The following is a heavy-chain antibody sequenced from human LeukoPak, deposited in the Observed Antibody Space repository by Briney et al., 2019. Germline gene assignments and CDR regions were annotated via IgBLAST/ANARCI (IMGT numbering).Heavy chain of an antibody. CDR2: FSSSGATL. CDR3: ARVLYRSGWALDF. CDR1: GFIFNDYY. D-gene: IGHD6-19*01. V-gene: IGHV3-11*01. J-gene: IGHJ4*02. Sequence: GGSLRLSCAASGFIFNDYYMSWIRQAPGRGLEWISYFSSSGATLYYADSVKGRFTISRDNAKNSLYLQMNNLRAEDTAVYYCARVLYRSGWALDFWGQGTLVTVSS.